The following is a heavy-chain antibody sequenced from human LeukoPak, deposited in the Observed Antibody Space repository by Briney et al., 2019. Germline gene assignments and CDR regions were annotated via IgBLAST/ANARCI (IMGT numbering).Heavy chain of an antibody. J-gene: IGHJ4*02. CDR2: ISGSGGST. Sequence: GGSLRLSCAASGFTFSSYAMSWVRQAPGRGLEWVSAISGSGGSTYYADSVKGRFTISRGNSKNTLYLQMNSLRAEDTAVYYCAKDLVGATGYWGQGTLVTVSS. D-gene: IGHD1-26*01. V-gene: IGHV3-23*01. CDR1: GFTFSSYA. CDR3: AKDLVGATGY.